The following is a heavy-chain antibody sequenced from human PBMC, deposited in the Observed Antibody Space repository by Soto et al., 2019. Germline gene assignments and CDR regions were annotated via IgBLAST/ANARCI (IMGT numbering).Heavy chain of an antibody. Sequence: ASVKVSCKASGYTFTSYGISWVRQAPGQGLEWMGWISAYNGNTNYAQKLQGRVTMTTDTSTSTAYMELRSLRSDDTAVYYCARDVSKTTVSGQGAKSDWFDSWGQGTLVTVSS. CDR1: GYTFTSYG. J-gene: IGHJ5*01. CDR3: ARDVSKTTVSGQGAKSDWFDS. CDR2: ISAYNGNT. V-gene: IGHV1-18*01. D-gene: IGHD4-4*01.